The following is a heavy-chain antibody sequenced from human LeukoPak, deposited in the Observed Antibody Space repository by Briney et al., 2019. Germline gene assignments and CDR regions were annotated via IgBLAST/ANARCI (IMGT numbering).Heavy chain of an antibody. CDR1: GGSISSGGYS. D-gene: IGHD5-24*01. Sequence: PSETLSLTCAVSGGSISSGGYSWSWIRRPPGKGLEWIGYIYHSGSTYYNPSLKSRVTISVDRSKNQFSLKLSSVAAADTAVYYCARGRRRDGYNVDYWGQGTLVTVSS. V-gene: IGHV4-30-2*01. CDR2: IYHSGST. CDR3: ARGRRRDGYNVDY. J-gene: IGHJ4*02.